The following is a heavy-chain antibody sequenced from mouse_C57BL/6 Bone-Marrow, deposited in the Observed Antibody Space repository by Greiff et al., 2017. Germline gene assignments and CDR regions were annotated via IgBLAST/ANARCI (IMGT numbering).Heavy chain of an antibody. CDR3: AREYYSNYLFAY. CDR2: INPSSGYT. V-gene: IGHV1-4*01. D-gene: IGHD2-5*01. CDR1: GYTFTSYT. Sequence: QVQLQQSGAELARPGASVKMSCKASGYTFTSYTMPWVKQRPGQGLEWIGYINPSSGYTKYNQKFKDKATLTADKSSSTAYMQLSSLTSEDSAVYYCAREYYSNYLFAYWGQGTLVTVSA. J-gene: IGHJ3*01.